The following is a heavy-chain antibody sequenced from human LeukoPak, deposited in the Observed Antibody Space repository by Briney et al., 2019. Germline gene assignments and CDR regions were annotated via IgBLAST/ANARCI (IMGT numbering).Heavy chain of an antibody. V-gene: IGHV1-46*01. J-gene: IGHJ4*02. Sequence: GASVKVSCKASGYTFTSYYMHWVRQAPGQGLEWMGIINPSGGSTSYAQKFQGRVTMTRDTSISTAYMELSRLRSDDTAVYYCVREGSGYDYWGQGTLVTVSS. CDR2: INPSGGST. CDR3: VREGSGYDY. D-gene: IGHD5-12*01. CDR1: GYTFTSYY.